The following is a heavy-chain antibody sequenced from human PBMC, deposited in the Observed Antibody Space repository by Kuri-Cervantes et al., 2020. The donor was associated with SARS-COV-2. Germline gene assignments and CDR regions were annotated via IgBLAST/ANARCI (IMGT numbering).Heavy chain of an antibody. Sequence: GESLKISCAASGFTFSYYYMSGVRQAPGKGLEWVAFIRYDGSNKYYADSVKGRFTISRDNSKNTLYLQMNSLRAEDTAVYYCAKDHYYDSSGYHQLDYWGQGTLVTVSS. CDR3: AKDHYYDSSGYHQLDY. J-gene: IGHJ4*02. D-gene: IGHD3-22*01. CDR2: IRYDGSNK. V-gene: IGHV3-30*02. CDR1: GFTFSYYY.